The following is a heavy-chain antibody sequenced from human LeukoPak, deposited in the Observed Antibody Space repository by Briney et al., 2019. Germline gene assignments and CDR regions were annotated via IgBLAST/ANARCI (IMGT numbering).Heavy chain of an antibody. CDR2: ISGSGGGT. Sequence: QSGGSLRLSCAASGLTFSTYAMSWVRQAPGKGLEWVSTISGSGGGTYYADSVKGRFTISRDNSKNTVYLQMNCLRDEDTAVYYCAKWIVGATPHFDYWGQGTLVTVSS. J-gene: IGHJ4*02. V-gene: IGHV3-23*01. D-gene: IGHD1-26*01. CDR3: AKWIVGATPHFDY. CDR1: GLTFSTYA.